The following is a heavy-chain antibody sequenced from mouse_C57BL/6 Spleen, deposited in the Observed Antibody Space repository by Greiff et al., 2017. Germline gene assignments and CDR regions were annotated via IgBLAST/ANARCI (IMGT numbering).Heavy chain of an antibody. V-gene: IGHV5-4*01. Sequence: DVMLVESGGGLVKPGGSLKLSCAASGFTFSSYAMSWVRQTPEKRLEWVATISDGGSYTYYPDNVKGRFTISRDHAKNNLYLQMSHLKSEDTAMYYCARESMVTTEYYYAMDYWGQGTSVTVSS. CDR3: ARESMVTTEYYYAMDY. D-gene: IGHD2-2*01. CDR2: ISDGGSYT. CDR1: GFTFSSYA. J-gene: IGHJ4*01.